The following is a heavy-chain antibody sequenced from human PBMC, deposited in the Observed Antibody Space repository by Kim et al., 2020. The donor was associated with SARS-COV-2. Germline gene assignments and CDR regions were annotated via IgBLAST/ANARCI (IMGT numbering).Heavy chain of an antibody. V-gene: IGHV1-24*01. CDR3: STDWYGGLTRY. CDR1: GYSLSDLA. CDR2: FDPEQGEK. J-gene: IGHJ4*02. D-gene: IGHD4-17*01. Sequence: ASVKVSCKVSGYSLSDLAMHWMRQVPGKGLEWMGGFDPEQGEKVYAEKFQGRVTMTEDTSTHTAHMELSSLRSDDTGVYYCSTDWYGGLTRYWGQGTLVSVST.